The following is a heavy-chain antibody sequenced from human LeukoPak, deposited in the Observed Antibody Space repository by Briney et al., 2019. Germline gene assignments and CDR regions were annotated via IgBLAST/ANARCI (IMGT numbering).Heavy chain of an antibody. J-gene: IGHJ4*02. D-gene: IGHD3-22*01. CDR1: GFTFSSYG. CDR3: AKDRAMIGEGFFDY. Sequence: PGGSLRLSCAASGFTFSSYGMHWVRQAPGKGPEWVAVISYDGSNKYYADSVKGRFTISRDNSKNTLYLQMNSLRAEDTAVYYCAKDRAMIGEGFFDYWGQGTLVTVSS. V-gene: IGHV3-30*18. CDR2: ISYDGSNK.